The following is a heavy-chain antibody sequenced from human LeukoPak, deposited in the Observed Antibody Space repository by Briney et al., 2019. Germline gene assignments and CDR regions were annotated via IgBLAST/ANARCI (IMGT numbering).Heavy chain of an antibody. CDR3: EKDPRGSNYYYYYGMDV. J-gene: IGHJ6*02. Sequence: GGSLRLSCAASGFTFSSYGMHWVRQAPGKGLEWVAVISYDGSNKYYADSVKGRFAISRDNSKNTLLLQMNSLRAEDTAVYYCEKDPRGSNYYYYYGMDVWGQGTTVTVSS. CDR1: GFTFSSYG. D-gene: IGHD2/OR15-2a*01. V-gene: IGHV3-30*18. CDR2: ISYDGSNK.